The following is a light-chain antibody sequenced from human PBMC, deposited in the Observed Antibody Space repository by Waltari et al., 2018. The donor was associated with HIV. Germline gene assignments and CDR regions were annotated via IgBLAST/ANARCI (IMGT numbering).Light chain of an antibody. J-gene: IGKJ1*01. CDR2: WAA. Sequence: DIVMTQSPDSLAVSLGERATINCKSSQSVLYSSNNKNYLAWYQQKPGQPPKLLIYWAATREAVFPDRFSGSGSGTDFTLTISSLQAEDVAVYYCQQYYSTRTFGQGTKVEIK. V-gene: IGKV4-1*01. CDR3: QQYYSTRT. CDR1: QSVLYSSNNKNY.